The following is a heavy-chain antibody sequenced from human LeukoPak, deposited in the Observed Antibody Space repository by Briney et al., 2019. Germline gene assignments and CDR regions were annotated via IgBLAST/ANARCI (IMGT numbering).Heavy chain of an antibody. D-gene: IGHD6-13*01. CDR2: IYYSGSA. CDR3: ARRIAAAGRVDY. Sequence: PSETLSLTCTVSGGSISSYQWSWIRQPPGKGLEWIGNIYYSGSANYNPSLKSRVTISVDTSKNQFSLKLSSVTAADTAVYYCARRIAAAGRVDYWGQGTLVTVSS. V-gene: IGHV4-59*01. CDR1: GGSISSYQ. J-gene: IGHJ4*02.